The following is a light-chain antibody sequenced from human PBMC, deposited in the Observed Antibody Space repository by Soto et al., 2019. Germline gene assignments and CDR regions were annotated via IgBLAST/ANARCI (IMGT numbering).Light chain of an antibody. CDR2: QAS. J-gene: IGKJ2*01. CDR1: QSVSGW. CDR3: QHYNAYSYT. V-gene: IGKV1-5*03. Sequence: DIPMTQSPSTLSASVGDRVAITCRASQSVSGWLAWYQQKPGKVPKLLIYQASTLEDGVPSRFRGSGSGTEFTLTISSLQPADSASDYCQHYNAYSYTFGPGTTVEIK.